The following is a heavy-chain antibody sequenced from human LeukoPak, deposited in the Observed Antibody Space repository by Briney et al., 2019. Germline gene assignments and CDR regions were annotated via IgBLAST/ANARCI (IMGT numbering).Heavy chain of an antibody. CDR1: GFTFSSYE. D-gene: IGHD3-22*01. J-gene: IGHJ4*02. Sequence: PGGSLRLSCAASGFTFSSYEMNWVRQAPGKGLEWVSYISSSGSTIYYADSVKGRFTISRDNAKNSLYLQMNSLRAEDTAVYYCARDTRDYDSSGYYGGGSFDYWGQGTQVTVSS. CDR2: ISSSGSTI. CDR3: ARDTRDYDSSGYYGGGSFDY. V-gene: IGHV3-48*03.